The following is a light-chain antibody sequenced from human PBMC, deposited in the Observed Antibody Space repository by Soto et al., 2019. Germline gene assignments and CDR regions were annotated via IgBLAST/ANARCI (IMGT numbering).Light chain of an antibody. V-gene: IGLV2-8*01. J-gene: IGLJ1*01. CDR3: SSYTDRKNLV. CDR1: SSDIGGYNS. CDR2: DVT. Sequence: QSVLTQPPSASGSPGQSVTISCTGTSSDIGGYNSVSWYQQHPGKAPKVMIYDVTKRPSGVPDRFSGSKSGNTASLTVSALQAEDEADYYCSSYTDRKNLVFGTGTKATVL.